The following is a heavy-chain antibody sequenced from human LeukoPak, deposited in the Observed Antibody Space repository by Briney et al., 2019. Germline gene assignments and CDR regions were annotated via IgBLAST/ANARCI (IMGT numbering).Heavy chain of an antibody. Sequence: SETLSLTCTVSGGSISSYYWSWIRQSPGKGLEWIGYIYYSGSTNYNPSLKSRVTMSVDTSKNQFSLKLSSVTAADTAVYYCARDRGTWNDDGFDYWGQGTLVTVSS. J-gene: IGHJ4*02. V-gene: IGHV4-59*12. D-gene: IGHD1-1*01. CDR2: IYYSGST. CDR3: ARDRGTWNDDGFDY. CDR1: GGSISSYY.